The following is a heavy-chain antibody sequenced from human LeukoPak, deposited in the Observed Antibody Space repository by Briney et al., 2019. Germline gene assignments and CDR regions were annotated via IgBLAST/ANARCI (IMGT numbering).Heavy chain of an antibody. D-gene: IGHD3-9*01. CDR3: ARHSAILTGYPFDY. J-gene: IGHJ4*02. CDR1: GGSINSYY. Sequence: PSETLSLTCSVSGGSINSYYWSWIRQPPGKGLEWIGYVYYSGSTKYNPSLESRVTISVDTSKNQFSLKLSSVTAADTAVYYCARHSAILTGYPFDYWGQGTLVIVSS. CDR2: VYYSGST. V-gene: IGHV4-59*08.